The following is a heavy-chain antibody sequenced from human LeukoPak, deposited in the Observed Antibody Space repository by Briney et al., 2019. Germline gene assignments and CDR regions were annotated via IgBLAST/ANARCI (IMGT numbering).Heavy chain of an antibody. J-gene: IGHJ4*02. CDR3: TRSYNYAYDY. CDR2: TYYRSKWYN. D-gene: IGHD5-18*01. V-gene: IGHV6-1*01. Sequence: SQTLSLTCAISGDSVSSNSVGWHWIRQSPSRGLEWLGRTYYRSKWYNDYAVSVKSRVTINPDTSKNQFSLQLNSVTPEDTAVYYCTRSYNYAYDYWGQGSLVTVS. CDR1: GDSVSSNSVG.